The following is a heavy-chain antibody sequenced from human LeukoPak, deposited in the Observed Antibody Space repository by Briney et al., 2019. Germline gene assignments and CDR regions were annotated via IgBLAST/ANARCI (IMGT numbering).Heavy chain of an antibody. V-gene: IGHV3-30-3*01. CDR1: GFTFSSYA. Sequence: GGSLRLSCAASGFTFSSYAMHWVRQAPGKGLEWVAVISYDGSNKYYADSVKGRFTISRDNSKNTLYLQMNSLRAEDPAVYYFARDPTVGRYYYYGMDVWGQGTTVTVSS. D-gene: IGHD4-23*01. J-gene: IGHJ6*02. CDR3: ARDPTVGRYYYYGMDV. CDR2: ISYDGSNK.